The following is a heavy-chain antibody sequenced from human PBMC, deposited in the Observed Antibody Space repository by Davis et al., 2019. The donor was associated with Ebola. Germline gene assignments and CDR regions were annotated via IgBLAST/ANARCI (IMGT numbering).Heavy chain of an antibody. D-gene: IGHD3-10*01. V-gene: IGHV1-46*01. CDR1: GYTFTSYY. Sequence: AASVKVSCKAFGYTFTSYYIHWVRQAPGQGLEWMGIVNPSGGSTTYAQKFRGRVTMTRDTSTSTVYMELSSLRSEDTAGYYCASGTYYGSGSYIDYWGQGTLVTVSS. CDR2: VNPSGGST. CDR3: ASGTYYGSGSYIDY. J-gene: IGHJ4*02.